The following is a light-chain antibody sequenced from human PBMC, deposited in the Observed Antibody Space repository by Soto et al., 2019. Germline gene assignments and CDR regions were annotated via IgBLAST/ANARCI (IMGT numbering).Light chain of an antibody. CDR3: SSYAGNYVYV. CDR2: DAS. CDR1: SSDVGGYNY. Sequence: APTQPPSVSGSPGQSVTISCTGTSSDVGGYNYVSWYPRQAGKGPKLIIYDASARPPGVPDRFSAFQSGNTATLTTSGLHAEDEADYYCSSYAGNYVYVFGSGTQVTVL. J-gene: IGLJ1*01. V-gene: IGLV2-11*01.